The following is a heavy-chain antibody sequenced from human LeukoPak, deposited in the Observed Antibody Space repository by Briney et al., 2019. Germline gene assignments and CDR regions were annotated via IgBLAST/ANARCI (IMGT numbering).Heavy chain of an antibody. Sequence: ASVKVSCKGSGYTFTSYDINWVRQATGQGLEWMGWMNPNSGNTGYAQKFQGRVTMTRNTSISTAYMELSSLRSEDTAVYYCARSRKVSSILTGYYYYFDYWGQGTLVTVSS. CDR3: ARSRKVSSILTGYYYYFDY. D-gene: IGHD3-9*01. CDR2: MNPNSGNT. V-gene: IGHV1-8*01. J-gene: IGHJ4*02. CDR1: GYTFTSYD.